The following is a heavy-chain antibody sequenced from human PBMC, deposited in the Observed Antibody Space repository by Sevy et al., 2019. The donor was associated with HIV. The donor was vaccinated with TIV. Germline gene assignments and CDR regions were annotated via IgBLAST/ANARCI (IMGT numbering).Heavy chain of an antibody. CDR3: ARLDIVVVVAGYGMDV. V-gene: IGHV3-30*04. J-gene: IGHJ6*02. CDR1: GFTFSSYA. CDR2: ISYDGSNK. Sequence: GGSLRLSCAASGFTFSSYAMHWVRQAPGKGLEWVAVISYDGSNKYYADSVKGRFTISRDNSKNTLYLQMNSLRAEDTALYYCARLDIVVVVAGYGMDVWGQGTTVTVSS. D-gene: IGHD2-15*01.